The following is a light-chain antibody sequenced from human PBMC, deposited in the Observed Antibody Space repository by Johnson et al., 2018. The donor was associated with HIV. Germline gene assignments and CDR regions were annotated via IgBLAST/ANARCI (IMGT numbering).Light chain of an antibody. CDR1: SSNIGNNY. CDR2: ENN. J-gene: IGLJ1*01. V-gene: IGLV1-51*02. Sequence: QSVLTQPPSVSAAPGQKVTISCSGSSSNIGNNYVSWYQQLPGTVPKLLMYENNKRPSGIPDRFSGSKSGTSATLGITGLQTGDEADYYCGTWDSSLSASYVFGTGTKVTVL. CDR3: GTWDSSLSASYV.